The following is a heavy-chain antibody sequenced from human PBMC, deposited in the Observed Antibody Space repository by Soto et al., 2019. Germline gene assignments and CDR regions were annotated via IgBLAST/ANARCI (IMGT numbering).Heavy chain of an antibody. V-gene: IGHV3-23*01. CDR2: ISGSGGST. Sequence: GSLSLSCAATGFTFSSYSMSWVRQAPGKGLEWVSAISGSGGSTYYTDSVKGRFTVSRDNSKNTVYLQMNSLRVEDTAVYYCAKPSYIFGVVITGAFDYWGQGALVTVSS. D-gene: IGHD3-3*02. CDR3: AKPSYIFGVVITGAFDY. CDR1: GFTFSSYS. J-gene: IGHJ4*02.